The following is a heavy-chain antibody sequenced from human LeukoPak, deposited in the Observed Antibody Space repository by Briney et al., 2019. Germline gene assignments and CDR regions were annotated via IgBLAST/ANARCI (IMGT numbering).Heavy chain of an antibody. CDR2: ISSSGSTI. D-gene: IGHD1-26*01. CDR3: ARDPYSGGCSADIYYYYMDV. V-gene: IGHV3-11*04. CDR1: GFTFSDYY. Sequence: PGGSLRLSCAASGFTFSDYYMSWIRQAPGKGLEWVSYISSSGSTIYYADSVKGRFTISRDNAKNSLYLQMNSLRAEDTAVYYCARDPYSGGCSADIYYYYMDVWGKGTTVTVSS. J-gene: IGHJ6*03.